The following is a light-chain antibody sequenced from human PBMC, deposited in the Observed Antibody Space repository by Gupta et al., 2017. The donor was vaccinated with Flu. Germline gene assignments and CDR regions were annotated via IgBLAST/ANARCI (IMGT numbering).Light chain of an antibody. Sequence: TVSCTGTKGDIVDYNYVTWYQQHPGKAPKLMFYGVSYRPSGVSNRFSGSTSGNTASLTITGPQAEDEADYYCSSYKTYNTHPLVFGGGTKLTVL. CDR2: GVS. CDR1: KGDIVDYNY. CDR3: SSYKTYNTHPLV. J-gene: IGLJ3*02. V-gene: IGLV2-14*03.